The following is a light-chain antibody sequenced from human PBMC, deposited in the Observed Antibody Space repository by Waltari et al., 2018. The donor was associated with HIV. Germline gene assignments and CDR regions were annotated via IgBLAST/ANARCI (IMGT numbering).Light chain of an antibody. CDR1: SSDVGSYNL. CDR3: CSYAGSRCVV. V-gene: IGLV2-23*02. CDR2: AVT. J-gene: IGLJ2*01. Sequence: QSALTQPASVSGSPGQSITISCTGTSSDVGSYNLVSWYQHHPHKAPQVVIYAVTKRPSGVSNRFSGSKSGNTASLTISGLQAEDESDYYCCSYAGSRCVVFGGGTKLTVL.